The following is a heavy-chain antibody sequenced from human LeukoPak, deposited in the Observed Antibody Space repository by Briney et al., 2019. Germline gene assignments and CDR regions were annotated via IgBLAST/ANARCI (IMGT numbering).Heavy chain of an antibody. V-gene: IGHV4-38-2*02. CDR2: IYHGVTT. CDR1: GYSISSGYF. Sequence: SETLSLTCTVSGYSISSGYFWGWMRQPPGKGLEWIGSIYHGVTTHYNPSLKSRVTISLDTSKNQFSLKLSSVTAADTAVYYCARAYCVGDCSVLHIYFDNWGQGTLVTVSS. CDR3: ARAYCVGDCSVLHIYFDN. J-gene: IGHJ4*02. D-gene: IGHD2-21*02.